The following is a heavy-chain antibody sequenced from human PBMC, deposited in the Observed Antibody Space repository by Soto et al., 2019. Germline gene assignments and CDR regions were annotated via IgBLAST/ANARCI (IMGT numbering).Heavy chain of an antibody. CDR3: SRASRLTTSRTTAYYCDS. V-gene: IGHV4-31*03. CDR1: GGSITSGDYF. D-gene: IGHD4-4*01. Sequence: TLSLTCTVSGGSITSGDYFWTWIRQHPGKGLEWIGYISKSGGTYDSPSLNSRLSLSVDTSQNLFSLKLTSVTAADTATYYCSRASRLTTSRTTAYYCDSWCQGTPGT. J-gene: IGHJ4*02. CDR2: ISKSGGT.